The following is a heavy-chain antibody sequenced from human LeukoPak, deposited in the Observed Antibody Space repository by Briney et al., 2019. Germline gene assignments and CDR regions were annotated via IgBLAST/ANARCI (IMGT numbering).Heavy chain of an antibody. CDR2: IIPIFGTA. CDR1: GGTFSSYA. D-gene: IGHD3-10*01. J-gene: IGHJ6*02. Sequence: ASVKVSCKASGGTFSSYAISRVRQAPGQGLEWMGGIIPIFGTANYAQKFQGRVTITRDTSASTAYMELSSLRSEDTAVYYCARSITMVRGIVYYGMDVWGQGTTVTVSS. V-gene: IGHV1-69*05. CDR3: ARSITMVRGIVYYGMDV.